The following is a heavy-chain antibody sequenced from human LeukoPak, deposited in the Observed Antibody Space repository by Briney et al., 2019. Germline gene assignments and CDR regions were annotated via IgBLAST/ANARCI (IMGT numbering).Heavy chain of an antibody. Sequence: GGSLRLSCAASESSGFSFSDYYMSWIRQAPGKGLEWVSYISDSSYTNYADSVKGRFTISRDNAKNSLYLQMNSLRAEDTAVYYCARGMTTEAEGYFDYWGQGTLVTVSS. V-gene: IGHV3-11*06. CDR2: ISDSSYT. J-gene: IGHJ4*02. CDR1: SSGFSFSDYY. D-gene: IGHD4-17*01. CDR3: ARGMTTEAEGYFDY.